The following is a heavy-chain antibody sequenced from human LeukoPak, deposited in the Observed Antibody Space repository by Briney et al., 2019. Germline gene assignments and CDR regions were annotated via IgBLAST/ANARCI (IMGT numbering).Heavy chain of an antibody. Sequence: SQTLSLTCAIAGDSVSSKSAAWNWIRQSPSRGLEGLGRTYYRSNWYNDYAESVKSRITVTADTSKNHFYLHLNSVTPEDTAVYYCARDWEQPNYYFGMDVWGQGTTVTVSS. CDR3: ARDWEQPNYYFGMDV. D-gene: IGHD1/OR15-1a*01. CDR1: GDSVSSKSAA. V-gene: IGHV6-1*01. CDR2: TYYRSNWYN. J-gene: IGHJ6*02.